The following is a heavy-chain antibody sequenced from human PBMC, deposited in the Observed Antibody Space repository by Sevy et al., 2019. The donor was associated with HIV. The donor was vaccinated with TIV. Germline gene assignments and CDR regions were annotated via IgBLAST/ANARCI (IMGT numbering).Heavy chain of an antibody. CDR2: ISYDGSNK. CDR1: GFTFSSYG. CDR3: AKVMGEQLVLYYYYYGMDV. J-gene: IGHJ6*02. Sequence: GGSLRLSCAASGFTFSSYGMHWVRQAPGKGLEWVAVISYDGSNKYYADAVKGRFTISRDNSKNTLYLQMNSLRAEDTAGYYCAKVMGEQLVLYYYYYGMDVWGQGTTVTVSS. D-gene: IGHD6-6*01. V-gene: IGHV3-30*18.